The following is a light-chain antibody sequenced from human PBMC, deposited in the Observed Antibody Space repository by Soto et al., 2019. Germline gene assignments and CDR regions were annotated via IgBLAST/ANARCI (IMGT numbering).Light chain of an antibody. J-gene: IGLJ2*01. CDR2: EVS. Sequence: QSALTQPASVSGSPGQSITISCTGTNSDIGAYVFVSWYQQHPGKAPKLIIYEVSKRPSGVSNRFSGSKSGYTASLTISGLQAEDECHYYCSAFTTDSTVRFGGGTK. V-gene: IGLV2-14*01. CDR1: NSDIGAYVF. CDR3: SAFTTDSTVR.